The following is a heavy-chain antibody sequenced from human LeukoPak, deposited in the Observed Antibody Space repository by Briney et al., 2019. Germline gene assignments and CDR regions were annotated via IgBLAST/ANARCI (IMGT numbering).Heavy chain of an antibody. J-gene: IGHJ3*02. D-gene: IGHD4-17*01. CDR3: ARQTMTTADAFDI. Sequence: PSETLSLTCTVSGDSISSYYWSWIRQPPGKGLEWIGYIYYSGSTNYNPSLKSRVTISVDTSKNQYPLKLSSMTAGDTAVYYCARQTMTTADAFDIWGQGTMVTVSS. CDR1: GDSISSYY. V-gene: IGHV4-59*08. CDR2: IYYSGST.